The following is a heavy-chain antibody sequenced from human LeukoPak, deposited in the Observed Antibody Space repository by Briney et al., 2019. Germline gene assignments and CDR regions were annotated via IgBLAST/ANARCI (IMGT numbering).Heavy chain of an antibody. CDR1: VSSYA. CDR2: ISYDGINK. J-gene: IGHJ4*02. V-gene: IGHV3-30-3*01. Sequence: GGSLRLSCAASVSSYAMYWVRQAPGKRLEWVALISYDGINKYYGDSVKGRFTISRDTSKSTLYLQMNSLRTEDTAVYYCARDFRYQLLSYRLDYWGQGTLVTVSS. CDR3: ARDFRYQLLSYRLDY. D-gene: IGHD2-2*01.